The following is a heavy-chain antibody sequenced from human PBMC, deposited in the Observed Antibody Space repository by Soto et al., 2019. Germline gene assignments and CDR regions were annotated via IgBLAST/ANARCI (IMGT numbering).Heavy chain of an antibody. V-gene: IGHV1-69*15. CDR3: AKDGGKDGYFGNWFDP. D-gene: IGHD5-12*01. CDR1: GCTFSNYA. J-gene: IGHJ5*02. Sequence: SSVKVSWKASGCTFSNYAISWVRQAPGQGLEWLGRIIPIFGSANYAQKFQGRVTITADESTTTAYMELSSLRSDDTAVYYCAKDGGKDGYFGNWFDPWGQGTLVTVSS. CDR2: IIPIFGSA.